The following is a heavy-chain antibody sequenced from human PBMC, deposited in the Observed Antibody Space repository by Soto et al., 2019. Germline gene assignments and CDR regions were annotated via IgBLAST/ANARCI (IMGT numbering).Heavy chain of an antibody. CDR2: ISDGGST. D-gene: IGHD2-2*01. J-gene: IGHJ6*02. CDR1: GGSIYTYY. Sequence: SETLSLTCNVSGGSIYTYYWSWLRQSPGKGLEWIGDISDGGSTNYNPSLESRVTISVDTSKKQVSLKLSSVSAADTAMYFCSGYCSSSICPRDHYYGLEVWSQGTQVTVSS. CDR3: SGYCSSSICPRDHYYGLEV. V-gene: IGHV4-59*01.